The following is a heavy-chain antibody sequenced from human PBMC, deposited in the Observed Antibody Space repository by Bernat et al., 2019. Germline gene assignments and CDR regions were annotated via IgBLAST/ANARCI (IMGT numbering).Heavy chain of an antibody. CDR2: ISSNGGST. J-gene: IGHJ6*02. CDR3: ARGVAAALGYGMDV. Sequence: EVQLVESGGGLVQPGGSLRLSCAASGFTFSSYAMHWVRQAPGKGLEYVSAISSNGGSTYYANSVKGRFTISRDNSKNTLYLQMGSLRAEDMAVYYCARGVAAALGYGMDVWGQGTTVTVSS. D-gene: IGHD6-13*01. CDR1: GFTFSSYA. V-gene: IGHV3-64*01.